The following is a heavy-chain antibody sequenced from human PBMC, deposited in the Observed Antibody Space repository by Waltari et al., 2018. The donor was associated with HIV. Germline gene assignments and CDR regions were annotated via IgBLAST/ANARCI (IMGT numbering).Heavy chain of an antibody. CDR3: ASEAAVSAGPLDS. D-gene: IGHD6-19*01. J-gene: IGHJ4*02. CDR1: GLSGATSA. CDR2: IGTSDNST. V-gene: IGHV3-23*05. Sequence: EVHLAESGGGLVQPGESLRISCAVSGLSGATSALTWVRQAPGKGLKWVSSIGTSDNSTYYLDSVRGRFLISRDDSQTTVSLQMDRLTTNDTAVYYCASEAAVSAGPLDSWGQGIAVIVSS.